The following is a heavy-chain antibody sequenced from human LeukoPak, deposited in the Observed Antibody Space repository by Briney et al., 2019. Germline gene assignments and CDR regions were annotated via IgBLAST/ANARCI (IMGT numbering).Heavy chain of an antibody. D-gene: IGHD3-10*01. Sequence: SETLSLTCTVSGGSISSSSYYWGWIRQPPGKGLEWIGSIYYSGSTYSNPSLQSRVTISVDTSKNQFSLKLNSVTAADTAVYYCARKSYGSGSYYPSDYWGQGTLVTVSS. CDR1: GGSISSSSYY. V-gene: IGHV4-39*01. CDR2: IYYSGST. CDR3: ARKSYGSGSYYPSDY. J-gene: IGHJ4*02.